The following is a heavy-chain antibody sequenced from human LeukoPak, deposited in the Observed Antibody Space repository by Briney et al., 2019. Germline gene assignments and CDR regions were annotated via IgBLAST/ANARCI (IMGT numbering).Heavy chain of an antibody. Sequence: GGSLRLSCAASGFTFSSYDMHWVRQAPGKGLEWVSAIGTAGDTYYPGSVKGRFTISRDNAKNSLYFQMNSLRAGDTAVYYCVRSSSSSGMDVWGQGTTVTVSS. CDR3: VRSSSSSGMDV. J-gene: IGHJ6*02. CDR2: IGTAGDT. D-gene: IGHD6-13*01. CDR1: GFTFSSYD. V-gene: IGHV3-13*04.